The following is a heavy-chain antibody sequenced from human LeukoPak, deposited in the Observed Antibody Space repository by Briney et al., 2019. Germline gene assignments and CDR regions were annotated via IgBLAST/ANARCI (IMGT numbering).Heavy chain of an antibody. CDR2: MYTSGST. CDR3: ATVHYISLKVGESHGVGWFDP. V-gene: IGHV4-4*07. D-gene: IGHD3-10*01. CDR1: GGSLSIHY. Sequence: SDTLSLTCTVSGGSLSIHYSSCMRQPAGKGRECIGRMYTSGSTNYNPCLKSRVTMSVDTSKNQFYLKLSSVTVAVTAVYYCATVHYISLKVGESHGVGWFDPWGQGTLVTVSS. J-gene: IGHJ5*02.